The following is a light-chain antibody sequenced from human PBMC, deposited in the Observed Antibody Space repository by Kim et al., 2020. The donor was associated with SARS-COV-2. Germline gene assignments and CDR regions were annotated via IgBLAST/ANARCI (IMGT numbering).Light chain of an antibody. CDR1: QMIDTW. J-gene: IGKJ2*01. Sequence: AAIGDSGTIPRRDSQMIDTWLAWYQQTPGKAPKLLIYLASTLENGVPPRFSGSGSGAEFTLTINSLQPDDFATYYCQHYSRFPYTFGQGTKLEI. CDR2: LAS. V-gene: IGKV1-5*03. CDR3: QHYSRFPYT.